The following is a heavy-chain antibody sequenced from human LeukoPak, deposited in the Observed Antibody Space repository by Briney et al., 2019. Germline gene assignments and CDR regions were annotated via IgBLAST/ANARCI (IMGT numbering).Heavy chain of an antibody. CDR3: ARPSFVTGSYYPL. Sequence: PGGSLRLSCVASGFTFSSYWMGWVRQAPGKGLEGVANIQQDGSERFYVDSVRGRFTISRDNAKNSLYLQMNTLRAEDTAVYYCARPSFVTGSYYPLWGQGTLVAVSS. CDR2: IQQDGSER. V-gene: IGHV3-7*01. J-gene: IGHJ4*02. CDR1: GFTFSSYW. D-gene: IGHD1-26*01.